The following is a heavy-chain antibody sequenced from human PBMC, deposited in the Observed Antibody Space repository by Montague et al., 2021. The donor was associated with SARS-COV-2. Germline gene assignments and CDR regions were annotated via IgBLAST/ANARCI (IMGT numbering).Heavy chain of an antibody. CDR2: IWYDGSNK. CDR3: ARDLFWGTDSRPQQRRDY. CDR1: GFTFSSYG. Sequence: SLRLSCAASGFTFSSYGMHWVRQAPGKGLEWVAVIWYDGSNKYYADSVKGRFTISRDNSKNTLYLQMNSLRAEDTAVYYCARDLFWGTDSRPQQRRDYWGQGTLVTVSS. J-gene: IGHJ4*02. V-gene: IGHV3-33*01. D-gene: IGHD3-16*01.